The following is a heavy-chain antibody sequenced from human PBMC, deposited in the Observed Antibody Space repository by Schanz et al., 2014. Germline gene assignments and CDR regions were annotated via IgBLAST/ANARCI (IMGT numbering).Heavy chain of an antibody. CDR2: IWYDENNK. J-gene: IGHJ6*02. Sequence: QVQLVESGGGVVQFGRSLRLSCVASGFTFSSYGMHWVRQAPGKGLEWVAVIWYDENNKYYADSVKGRFTMSRDNSKNTLYLQMNSLRAEDTAVYYCARDSGPYYDKSMDVWGQGTTXAVSS. V-gene: IGHV3-33*01. CDR3: ARDSGPYYDKSMDV. D-gene: IGHD3-9*01. CDR1: GFTFSSYG.